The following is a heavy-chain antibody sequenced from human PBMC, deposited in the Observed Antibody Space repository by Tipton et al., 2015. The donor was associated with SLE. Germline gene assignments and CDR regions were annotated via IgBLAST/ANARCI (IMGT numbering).Heavy chain of an antibody. CDR3: ARRDFVATAGFNYFDP. J-gene: IGHJ5*02. Sequence: TLSLTCAVSGGSISSNYWWSWVRQPPGKGLEWIGEIYHSGSTNYNPSLKSRVTISVDTSKNQFSLWLSSVTAADTAVYYCARRDFVATAGFNYFDPWGQGTLVTVSS. CDR1: GGSISSNYW. D-gene: IGHD2-15*01. V-gene: IGHV4-4*02. CDR2: IYHSGST.